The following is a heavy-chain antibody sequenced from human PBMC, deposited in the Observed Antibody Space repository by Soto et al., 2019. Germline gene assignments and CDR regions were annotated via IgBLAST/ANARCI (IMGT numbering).Heavy chain of an antibody. V-gene: IGHV1-46*01. D-gene: IGHD6-19*01. J-gene: IGHJ3*02. Sequence: ASVKVSCKASGYTFINYYMHWVRQAPGQGLEWMGIINPNGGSTTYAQKFQGRVTLTRDTSANTVNMELSSLRSEDTAVYYCAREKWLVRRNDPFDIWGQGTMVTVSS. CDR3: AREKWLVRRNDPFDI. CDR1: GYTFINYY. CDR2: INPNGGST.